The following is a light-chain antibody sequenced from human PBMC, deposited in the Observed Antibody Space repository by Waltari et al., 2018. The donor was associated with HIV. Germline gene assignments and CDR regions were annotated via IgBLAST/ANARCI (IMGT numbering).Light chain of an antibody. CDR1: QSVSSN. J-gene: IGKJ3*01. V-gene: IGKV3D-15*03. CDR3: QQYANWPFT. Sequence: ELVLTHPQPPFPFSQGERAPPSCRASQSVSSNLAWYQQKPGQAPRLLIHGASIRATGIPARFSGSGSGTEFTLTISILQSEDFAVYYCQQYANWPFTFGPGTKVDIK. CDR2: GAS.